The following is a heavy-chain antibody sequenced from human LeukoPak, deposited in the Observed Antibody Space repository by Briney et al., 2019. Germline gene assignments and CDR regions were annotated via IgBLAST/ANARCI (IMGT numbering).Heavy chain of an antibody. CDR3: ASALPTIAALDAFDI. CDR1: GGSFSGYC. V-gene: IGHV4-34*01. Sequence: SETLSLTCAVYGGSFSGYCWSWIRQPPGKGLEWIGEINHSGSTNYNPSLKSRVTISVDTSKNQFSLKLSSVTAADTAVYYCASALPTIAALDAFDIWGQGTMVTVSS. CDR2: INHSGST. D-gene: IGHD6-13*01. J-gene: IGHJ3*02.